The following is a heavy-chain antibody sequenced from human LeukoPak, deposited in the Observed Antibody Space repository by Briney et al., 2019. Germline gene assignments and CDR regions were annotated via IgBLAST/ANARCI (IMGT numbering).Heavy chain of an antibody. V-gene: IGHV1-2*02. CDR3: ARVRIGQQLDKYYYYAMDV. Sequence: GASVNVSCKASGYTFTDYYMHWVRQAPGQGLEWMGWINPNSGGTNYAQKSQGRVTMTTDTSISTAYMEVSRLRSDDTAVYYCARVRIGQQLDKYYYYAMDVRGQGATVTVSS. J-gene: IGHJ6*02. D-gene: IGHD6-13*01. CDR2: INPNSGGT. CDR1: GYTFTDYY.